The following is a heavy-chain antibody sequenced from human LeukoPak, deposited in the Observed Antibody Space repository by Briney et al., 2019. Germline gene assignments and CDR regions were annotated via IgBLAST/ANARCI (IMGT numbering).Heavy chain of an antibody. Sequence: GGSLRLSCAVSGLTFSNSWMHWVRQAPGKGLVWVSRINNDGSSTTYAGSVKGRFTISRDNAKNTLYLQMNSLRVEDTAIYYCARVYGLGRYEYYQHWGQGTLVTVPS. D-gene: IGHD3-10*01. CDR1: GLTFSNSW. CDR3: ARVYGLGRYEYYQH. CDR2: INNDGSST. V-gene: IGHV3-74*01. J-gene: IGHJ1*01.